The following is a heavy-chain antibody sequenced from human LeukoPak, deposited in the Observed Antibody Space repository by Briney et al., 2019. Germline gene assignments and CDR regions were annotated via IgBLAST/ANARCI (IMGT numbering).Heavy chain of an antibody. CDR3: ARTKLNYGSGSYPFDY. V-gene: IGHV4-34*01. CDR2: INLSGST. J-gene: IGHJ4*02. CDR1: VGSFRGYY. D-gene: IGHD3-10*01. Sequence: SETLSLTCAVYVGSFRGYYWSWISQPPGKGREGIGEINLSGSTNYYTSIKSRATISVDTSKNQSSLKLSSVSAADRAVYYCARTKLNYGSGSYPFDYWGQGTLVTVSS.